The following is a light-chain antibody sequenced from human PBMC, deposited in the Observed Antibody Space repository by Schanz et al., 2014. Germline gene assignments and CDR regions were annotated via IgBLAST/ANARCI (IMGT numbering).Light chain of an antibody. CDR1: SSDVGGYNY. Sequence: QSVLTQPPSASGSPGQSVTISCTGTSSDVGGYNYVSWYQQHPGKAPKLMIYDVSKRPSGVPDRFSGSKSGNTASLTVSGLQAEDEADYHCFSYVGSDTWVFGTGTKLTVL. J-gene: IGLJ3*02. CDR2: DVS. V-gene: IGLV2-8*01. CDR3: FSYVGSDTWV.